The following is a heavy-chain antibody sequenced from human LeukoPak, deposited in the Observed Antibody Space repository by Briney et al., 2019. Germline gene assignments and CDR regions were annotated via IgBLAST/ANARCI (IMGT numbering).Heavy chain of an antibody. Sequence: ASVKVSCKASGYTFTSYYMHWVRQAPGQGLEWMGIINPSGGSTSYAQKFQGRVTMTRDMSTSTVYMELSSLRSEDTAVYYCAREVEDGYNYNYYYYMDVWGKGTTVTVSS. J-gene: IGHJ6*03. CDR1: GYTFTSYY. CDR3: AREVEDGYNYNYYYYMDV. V-gene: IGHV1-46*01. D-gene: IGHD5-24*01. CDR2: INPSGGST.